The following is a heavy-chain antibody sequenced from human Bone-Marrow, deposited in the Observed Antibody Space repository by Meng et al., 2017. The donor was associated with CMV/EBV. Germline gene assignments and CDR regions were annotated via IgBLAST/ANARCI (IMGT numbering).Heavy chain of an antibody. CDR2: ISPYSGNT. Sequence: ASVKVSCKTSGYIFTNYGISWVRQAPGQGLEWMGWISPYSGNTNYAQKFQGRATLTTDTSTSTAYMELRSLRSDDTAVYYCARDRFYGSGSYYTPSHDYWGQGTLVTVSS. V-gene: IGHV1-18*01. CDR3: ARDRFYGSGSYYTPSHDY. CDR1: GYIFTNYG. J-gene: IGHJ4*02. D-gene: IGHD3-10*01.